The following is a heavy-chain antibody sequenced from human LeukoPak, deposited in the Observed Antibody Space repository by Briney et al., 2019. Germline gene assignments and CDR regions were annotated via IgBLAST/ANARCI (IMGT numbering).Heavy chain of an antibody. CDR3: ASTNYDFWSGSFDY. V-gene: IGHV4-39*01. CDR1: GGSISSSSYY. CDR2: IYYSGST. D-gene: IGHD3-3*01. J-gene: IGHJ4*02. Sequence: SETLSLTCTASGGSISSSSYYWGWIRQPPGKGLEWIGSIYYSGSTYYNPSLKSRVTISVDTSKNQFSLKLSSVTAADTAVYYCASTNYDFWSGSFDYWGQGTPVTVSS.